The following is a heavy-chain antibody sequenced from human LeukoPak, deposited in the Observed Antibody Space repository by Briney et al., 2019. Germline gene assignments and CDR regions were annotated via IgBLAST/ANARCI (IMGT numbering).Heavy chain of an antibody. CDR1: GYTFTGYY. D-gene: IGHD3-22*01. Sequence: ASVKASCKASGYTFTGYYLHWVRQAPGQGPEWMGRINPNSGGTNYAQKFQGRVTMTRDTSINTAYMELSRLRSDDTAVYYCARDRYEYYYDSSGYLFDYWGQGTLVTVSS. V-gene: IGHV1-2*06. CDR3: ARDRYEYYYDSSGYLFDY. J-gene: IGHJ4*02. CDR2: INPNSGGT.